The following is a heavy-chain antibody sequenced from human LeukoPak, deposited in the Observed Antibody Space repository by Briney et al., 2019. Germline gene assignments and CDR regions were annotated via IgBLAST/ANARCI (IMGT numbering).Heavy chain of an antibody. J-gene: IGHJ5*02. CDR1: GGTFSGYY. CDR2: ISHSGDIT. Sequence: SETLSLTCAVYGGTFSGYYWPLIRQTPGKGLEWIGEISHSGDITNYNPSLKSRVSMSVDSSKNQCSLKVTAVTSADTGVYYYARVPDIIARPCDAWGPGTLVTVSS. CDR3: ARVPDIIARPCDA. D-gene: IGHD1-1*01. V-gene: IGHV4-34*08.